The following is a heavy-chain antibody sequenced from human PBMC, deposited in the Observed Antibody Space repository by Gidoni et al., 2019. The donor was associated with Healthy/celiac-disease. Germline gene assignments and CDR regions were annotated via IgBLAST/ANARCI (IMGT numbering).Heavy chain of an antibody. J-gene: IGHJ6*02. D-gene: IGHD4-17*01. CDR2: INHSGST. CDR3: ARGRSVTTMGGGNYYYGMDV. CDR1: GGSFSGYY. V-gene: IGHV4-34*01. Sequence: QVQLQQWGAGLLKPSETLSLTCAVYGGSFSGYYLSWIRQPPGKGLEWIGEINHSGSTNYNPSLKSRGTISVDTSKNQFSLKLSSVTAADTAVYYCARGRSVTTMGGGNYYYGMDVWGQGTTVTVSS.